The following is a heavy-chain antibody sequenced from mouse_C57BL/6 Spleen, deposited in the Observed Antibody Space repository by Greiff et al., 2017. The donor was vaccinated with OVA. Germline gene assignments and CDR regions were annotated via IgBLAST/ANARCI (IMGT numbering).Heavy chain of an antibody. Sequence: EVHLVESGGGLVKPGGSLKLSCAASGFTFSDYGMHWVRQAPEKGLEWVAYISSGSSTIYYADTVKGRFTISRDDAKNTLFLQMTSLRSEDTAMYYCASPDYYGSSYWFAYWGQGTLVTVSA. CDR2: ISSGSSTI. V-gene: IGHV5-17*01. D-gene: IGHD1-1*01. J-gene: IGHJ3*01. CDR3: ASPDYYGSSYWFAY. CDR1: GFTFSDYG.